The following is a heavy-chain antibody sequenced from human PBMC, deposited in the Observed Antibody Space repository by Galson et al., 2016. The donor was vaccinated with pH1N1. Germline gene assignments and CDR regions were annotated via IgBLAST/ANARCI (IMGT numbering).Heavy chain of an antibody. CDR2: IYPGDSDT. CDR3: ARRSAVAGVDY. CDR1: GYSFSSHW. Sequence: QSGAEVKKPGESLKISCQGSGYSFSSHWIGWVRQMPGKGLEWMGIIYPGDSDTKYSPSFRGQVTFSADKSSNTAYVQWNSLKTSDTAMYFCARRSAVAGVDYWGQGTLVTVSS. V-gene: IGHV5-51*01. J-gene: IGHJ4*02. D-gene: IGHD6-19*01.